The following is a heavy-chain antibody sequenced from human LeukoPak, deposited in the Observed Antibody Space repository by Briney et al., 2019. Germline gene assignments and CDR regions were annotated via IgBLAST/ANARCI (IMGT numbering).Heavy chain of an antibody. V-gene: IGHV3-7*01. D-gene: IGHD5-12*01. CDR1: GFAFSDYW. J-gene: IGHJ4*02. CDR3: ARDSSPRYSGYDWVF. CDR2: INQDGSQT. Sequence: GGSLRLSCTASGFAFSDYWMSWVRQAPGKGLEWLANINQDGSQTSYVDSVRGRFTVSRDNPKNSLYLQMNSLGADDTAVYYCARDSSPRYSGYDWVFWGRGTQVTVSS.